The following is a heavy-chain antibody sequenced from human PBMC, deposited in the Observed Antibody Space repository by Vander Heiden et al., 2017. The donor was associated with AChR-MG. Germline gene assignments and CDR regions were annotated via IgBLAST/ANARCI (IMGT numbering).Heavy chain of an antibody. CDR2: ISSSSSYI. J-gene: IGHJ6*02. D-gene: IGHD6-13*01. Sequence: EVQLVESGGGLVKPGGSLRLSCAASGFTFSSYSMNWVRQAPGKGLEWVSSISSSSSYIYYADSVKGRFTISRDNAKNSLYLQMNSLRAEDTAVYYCARNTGMYSSTPMYYGMDVWGQGTTVTVSS. CDR3: ARNTGMYSSTPMYYGMDV. V-gene: IGHV3-21*01. CDR1: GFTFSSYS.